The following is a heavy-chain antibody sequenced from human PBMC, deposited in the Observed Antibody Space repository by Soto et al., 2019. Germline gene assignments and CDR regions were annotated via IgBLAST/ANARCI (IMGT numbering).Heavy chain of an antibody. CDR1: GGSIISYY. CDR2: IHYSGST. V-gene: IGHV4-59*01. J-gene: IGHJ4*02. CDR3: AREPTHYIVLVTGCSAY. D-gene: IGHD2-8*02. Sequence: AETLSLTCTVCGGSIISYYWSWIRQPPGKGLEWIGYIHYSGSTNYNPSLKSRLTISVDTSKNQFSLKLNSVTAADTAVYYCAREPTHYIVLVTGCSAYWGQRTLVSASS.